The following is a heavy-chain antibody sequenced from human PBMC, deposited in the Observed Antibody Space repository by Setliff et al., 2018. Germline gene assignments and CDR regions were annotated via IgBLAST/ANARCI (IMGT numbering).Heavy chain of an antibody. Sequence: KPSETLSLTFTVSGGSISSYYWSWIRQPAGKGLEWIGHIYIGGSANYNPSLKSRVTMSIDTSKNQFSLKLNSVTAADMAVYYCAREQWLDPPGYYYMDVWAKGTTVTVSS. D-gene: IGHD6-19*01. J-gene: IGHJ6*03. V-gene: IGHV4-4*07. CDR3: AREQWLDPPGYYYMDV. CDR1: GGSISSYY. CDR2: IYIGGSA.